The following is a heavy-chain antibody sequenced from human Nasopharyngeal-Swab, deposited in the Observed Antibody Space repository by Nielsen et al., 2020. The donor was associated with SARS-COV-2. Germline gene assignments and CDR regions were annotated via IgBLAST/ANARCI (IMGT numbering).Heavy chain of an antibody. D-gene: IGHD2-2*01. J-gene: IGHJ4*02. Sequence: ASVKVSCKTSGYTFTNYAMNWVRQVPGQGLEWMGWINTNTGNPMYAQGFTGRFVFSLDTSVSTAYLQISSLKAEDTAVYYCARDLVGLGDYWGQGTLVTVSS. CDR1: GYTFTNYA. V-gene: IGHV7-4-1*02. CDR3: ARDLVGLGDY. CDR2: INTNTGNP.